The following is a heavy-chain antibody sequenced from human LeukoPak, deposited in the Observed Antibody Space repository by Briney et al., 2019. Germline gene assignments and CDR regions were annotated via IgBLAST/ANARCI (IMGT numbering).Heavy chain of an antibody. D-gene: IGHD3-9*01. CDR1: GYTFTSYD. Sequence: GASVKVSCKASGYTFTSYDINWVRQATGQGLEWMGWMNPNSGNTGYAQKFQGRVTITRNTSISTAYMELSSLRSEDTAVYYCARSAGVLRYFDWLAGWFDPWGQGTLVTVSS. CDR2: MNPNSGNT. CDR3: ARSAGVLRYFDWLAGWFDP. V-gene: IGHV1-8*03. J-gene: IGHJ5*02.